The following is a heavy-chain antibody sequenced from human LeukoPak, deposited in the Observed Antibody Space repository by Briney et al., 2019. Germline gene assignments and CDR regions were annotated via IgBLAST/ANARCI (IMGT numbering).Heavy chain of an antibody. CDR3: AAGGVVDDAFDI. CDR1: GGSFSGYY. CDR2: INHSGST. Sequence: SETLSLTCAVYGGSFSGYYWSWIRQPPGKGLEWIGEINHSGSTNYNPSLKSRVTVSVDTSKNQFSLKLSSVTAADTAVYYCAAGGVVDDAFDIWGQGTMVTVSS. J-gene: IGHJ3*02. V-gene: IGHV4-34*01. D-gene: IGHD2-8*02.